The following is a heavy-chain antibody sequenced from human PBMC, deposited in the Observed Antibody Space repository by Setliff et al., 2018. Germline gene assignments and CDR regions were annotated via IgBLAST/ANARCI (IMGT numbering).Heavy chain of an antibody. J-gene: IGHJ1*01. CDR3: ARVDFTMLQGVLGH. D-gene: IGHD3-10*01. V-gene: IGHV4-38-2*01. CDR2: VYYSGYT. Sequence: SCAASGFTVSANDMSWVRQPPGKGLEWIGSVYYSGYTYYSPSLESRVAISVDTSKNQFSLKVNSVTAADTAVYYCARVDFTMLQGVLGHWGQGTLVTVSS. CDR1: GFTVSAND.